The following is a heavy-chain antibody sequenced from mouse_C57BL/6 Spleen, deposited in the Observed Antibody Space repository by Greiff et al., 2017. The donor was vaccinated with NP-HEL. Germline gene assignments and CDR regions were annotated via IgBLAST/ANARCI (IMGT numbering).Heavy chain of an antibody. CDR1: GYAFSSSW. D-gene: IGHD4-1*01. J-gene: IGHJ1*03. Sequence: VQLQQSGPELVKPGASVKISCKASGYAFSSSWMNWVKQRPGKGLEWIGRIYPGDGDTNYNGKFKGKATLTADKSSSTAYMQLSSLTSEDSAVYVCARSRWDGRYFDVWGTGTTVTVSA. V-gene: IGHV1-82*01. CDR3: ARSRWDGRYFDV. CDR2: IYPGDGDT.